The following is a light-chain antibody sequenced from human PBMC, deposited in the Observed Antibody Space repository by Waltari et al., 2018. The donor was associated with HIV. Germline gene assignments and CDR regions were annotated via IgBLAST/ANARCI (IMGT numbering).Light chain of an antibody. CDR2: EVN. V-gene: IGLV2-8*01. J-gene: IGLJ2*01. CDR1: TSYVGGYNY. Sequence: QSALTQPPSASGSPGQSVTISCTGTTSYVGGYNYVSWYQHHPGKAPKLMIYEVNKRPSGVPDRFSGSKSGNTAYLTVSGLQADDEADYYCSSYAGNNILVFGGGTKLTVL. CDR3: SSYAGNNILV.